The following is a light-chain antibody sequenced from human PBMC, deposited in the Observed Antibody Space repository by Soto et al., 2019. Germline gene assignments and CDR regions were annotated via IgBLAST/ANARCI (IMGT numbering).Light chain of an antibody. CDR3: SSYTNSSTHVV. V-gene: IGLV2-14*01. Sequence: QSALTQPASVSGSPGQSITISCTGTSSDVGGYNYVSWYQQHPGKASKLMIYEVSNRPSGVSNRFSGSKSGNTASLTISGLQADDEAVYYCSSYTNSSTHVVFGGGTQLTVL. CDR2: EVS. CDR1: SSDVGGYNY. J-gene: IGLJ2*01.